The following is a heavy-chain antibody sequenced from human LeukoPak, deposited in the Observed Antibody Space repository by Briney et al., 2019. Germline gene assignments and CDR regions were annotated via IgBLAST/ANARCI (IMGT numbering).Heavy chain of an antibody. CDR3: AKNVAYSYADY. Sequence: GGSLRLSCVASGFTFNSYAMSWVRQAPGKGLEWVSVISGGGGSTYYADSVKGRFTISRDNSKNTLYLQMISLRAEDTAIYYCAKNVAYSYADYWGQGTLVTVSS. V-gene: IGHV3-23*01. D-gene: IGHD5-18*01. CDR1: GFTFNSYA. J-gene: IGHJ4*02. CDR2: ISGGGGST.